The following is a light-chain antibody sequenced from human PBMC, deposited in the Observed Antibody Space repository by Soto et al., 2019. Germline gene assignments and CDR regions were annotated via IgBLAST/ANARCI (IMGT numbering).Light chain of an antibody. J-gene: IGKJ1*01. CDR3: LQTYTSLTWT. V-gene: IGKV1-39*01. CDR2: AAS. Sequence: DIKMTQSPSSLSASAGDRVTITGLASQSVSNYLQWYRQKSGHAPKLLVYAASSLHSGVPSRFSGSGSGTDFTLTISSLQPEDIATYYCLQTYTSLTWTFGQGTKVDIK. CDR1: QSVSNY.